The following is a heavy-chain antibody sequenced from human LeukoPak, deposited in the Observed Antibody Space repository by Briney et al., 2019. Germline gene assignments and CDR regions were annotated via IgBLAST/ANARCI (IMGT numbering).Heavy chain of an antibody. CDR2: ISSSGSTI. CDR1: GFTFSSYE. CDR3: ARVERRSSGWYYYYHYYMDV. D-gene: IGHD6-19*01. Sequence: GGSLRLSCAASGFTFSSYEMNWVRQAPGKGLEWVSYISSSGSTIYYADSVKGRFTISRDNAKNSLYLQMNSLRAEDTAVYYCARVERRSSGWYYYYHYYMDVWGKGTTVTISS. V-gene: IGHV3-48*03. J-gene: IGHJ6*03.